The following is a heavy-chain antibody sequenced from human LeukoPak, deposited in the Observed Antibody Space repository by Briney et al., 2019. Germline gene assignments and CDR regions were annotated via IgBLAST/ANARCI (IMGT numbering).Heavy chain of an antibody. V-gene: IGHV1-2*02. CDR3: ARDEGWELHRSSDY. CDR2: INPNSGGT. J-gene: IGHJ4*02. CDR1: GGTFSSYA. Sequence: ASVKVSCKASGGTFSSYAISWVRQAPGQGLEWMGGINPNSGGTNYAQKFQGRVTMTRDTSISTAYMKLSRLRSDDTAVYYCARDEGWELHRSSDYWGQGTLVTVSS. D-gene: IGHD1-26*01.